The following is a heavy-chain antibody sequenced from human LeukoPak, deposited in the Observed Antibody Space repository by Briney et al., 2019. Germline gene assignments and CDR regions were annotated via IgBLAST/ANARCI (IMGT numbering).Heavy chain of an antibody. CDR1: GFTFSSYG. Sequence: GRSLRLSCAASGFTFSSYGMQWVRQAPGKGLEWVATISNEGSSKYYADSVKGRFTISRDTSENTLYLQMDSLRAEDTAIYYCAKDGISGWTYYYYGMDVCGHGTTVTVSS. J-gene: IGHJ6*02. CDR2: ISNEGSSK. CDR3: AKDGISGWTYYYYGMDV. V-gene: IGHV3-30*18. D-gene: IGHD6-19*01.